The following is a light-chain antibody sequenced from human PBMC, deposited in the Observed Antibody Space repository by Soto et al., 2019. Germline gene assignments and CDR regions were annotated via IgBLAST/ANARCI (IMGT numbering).Light chain of an antibody. J-gene: IGLJ2*01. V-gene: IGLV1-40*01. CDR3: QSYDNGLSASV. CDR1: SSNIGAGHV. Sequence: QSALTQPPSVSGAPGQRVTISCTGSSSNIGAGHVVHWYQQFPGRAPNLLIFGSSNRPSGVPDRFSGSKSGTSASLAITGLQAEDEADYYCQSYDNGLSASVFGGGTKLTV. CDR2: GSS.